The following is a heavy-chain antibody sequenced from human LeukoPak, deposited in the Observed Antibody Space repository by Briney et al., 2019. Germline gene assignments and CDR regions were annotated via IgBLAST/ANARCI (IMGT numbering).Heavy chain of an antibody. J-gene: IGHJ4*02. CDR1: GGSISSYY. Sequence: SETLSLTCTVSGGSISSYYWSWIRQPPGKGLEWIGYIYYSGSTNYNPSLKSRVTISVDTSKNQFSLKLSSVTAADTAVYYCARSKMDYGDYYYFDYWGQGTLVTVSS. D-gene: IGHD4-17*01. V-gene: IGHV4-59*01. CDR3: ARSKMDYGDYYYFDY. CDR2: IYYSGST.